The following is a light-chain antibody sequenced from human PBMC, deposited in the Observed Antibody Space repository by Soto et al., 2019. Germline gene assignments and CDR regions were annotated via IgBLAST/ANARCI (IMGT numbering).Light chain of an antibody. CDR3: QQYGNSLYI. J-gene: IGKJ2*01. CDR1: QSVSSSY. CDR2: ETS. V-gene: IGKV3-20*01. Sequence: EIVLTQSPGTLSLSPGERATLSCRASQSVSSSYLAWYQQKPGQAPRLLIFETSSRATGITDRFSGSGSGADFTLTISRLEPEDFAVYYCQQYGNSLYIFGQGTKLEI.